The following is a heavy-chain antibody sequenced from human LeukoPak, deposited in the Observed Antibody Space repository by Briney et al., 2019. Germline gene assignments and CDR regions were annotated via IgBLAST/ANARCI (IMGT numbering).Heavy chain of an antibody. CDR3: ARSSPYYYHYMDV. Sequence: PSETLSLTCTVSGGSISSYYWSWIRQPPGKGLEWIGYIYYSGSTNYNPSLKSRVTISVDTSKNQFSLKLSSVTAADTAVYYCARSSPYYYHYMDVWGKGTTVTVSS. CDR2: IYYSGST. V-gene: IGHV4-59*01. CDR1: GGSISSYY. J-gene: IGHJ6*03. D-gene: IGHD6-6*01.